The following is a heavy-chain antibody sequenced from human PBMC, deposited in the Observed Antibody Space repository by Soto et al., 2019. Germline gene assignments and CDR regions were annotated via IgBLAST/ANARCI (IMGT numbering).Heavy chain of an antibody. CDR2: INPSGGST. V-gene: IGHV1-46*03. J-gene: IGHJ3*02. CDR1: GYTFTSYY. D-gene: IGHD4-17*01. Sequence: QVQLVQSGAEVKKPGASVKVSCKASGYTFTSYYMHWVRQAPGQGLEWMGIINPSGGSTSYAQKFQGRVTMTSDTSTSTVYMELRSFTSEDTAVYYCARVLAVTRYSTDAFDIWGQGTMVTVSS. CDR3: ARVLAVTRYSTDAFDI.